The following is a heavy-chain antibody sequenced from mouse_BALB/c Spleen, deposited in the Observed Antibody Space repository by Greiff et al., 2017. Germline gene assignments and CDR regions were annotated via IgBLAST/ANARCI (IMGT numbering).Heavy chain of an antibody. V-gene: IGHV1-12*01. D-gene: IGHD2-1*01. CDR1: GYSFTSYN. CDR3: ASAEWGNYPAWFAY. CDR2: IYPGNGDT. J-gene: IGHJ3*01. Sequence: LQQPGAELVKPGASVKMSCKASGYSFTSYNMHWVKQTPGQGLEWIGAIYPGNGDTAYNQKFKGKATLTADKSSSTAYMQLSSLTSEDSAVYSGASAEWGNYPAWFAYWGQGTLVTVSA.